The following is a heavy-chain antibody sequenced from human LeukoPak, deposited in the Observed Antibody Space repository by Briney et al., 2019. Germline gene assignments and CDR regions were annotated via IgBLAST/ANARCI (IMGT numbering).Heavy chain of an antibody. J-gene: IGHJ4*02. Sequence: GGSLRLSCAASGFTFSSYEMNWVRQAPGKGLEWVSYISSSGSTIYYADSVKGRFTISRDNAKNSLYLQMNSLRAEDTAVYYCAKEGVVGAIYWSQGTLVTVSS. V-gene: IGHV3-48*03. CDR2: ISSSGSTI. CDR3: AKEGVVGAIY. CDR1: GFTFSSYE. D-gene: IGHD1-26*01.